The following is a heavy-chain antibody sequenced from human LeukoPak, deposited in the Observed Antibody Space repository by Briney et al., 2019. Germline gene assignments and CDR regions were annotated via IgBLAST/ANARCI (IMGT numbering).Heavy chain of an antibody. Sequence: PSETLSLTCTVSGGSISSYYWSWIRQPAGKGLEWIGRFYTSGSTKYNPSLKSRVTMSVDTSTNQFSLKLSSVTAADTAVYYCARDLPYSSGWYGGRDAFDIWGQGTMVTVSS. CDR1: GGSISSYY. V-gene: IGHV4-4*07. D-gene: IGHD6-19*01. J-gene: IGHJ3*02. CDR2: FYTSGST. CDR3: ARDLPYSSGWYGGRDAFDI.